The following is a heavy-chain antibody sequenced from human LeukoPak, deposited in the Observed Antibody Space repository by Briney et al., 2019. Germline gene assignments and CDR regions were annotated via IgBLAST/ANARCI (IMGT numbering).Heavy chain of an antibody. J-gene: IGHJ3*02. Sequence: PSETLSLTCIVSGASISTYYWSWFRQPPGKGPEWIGNIYHTGGTNYNPSLKSRVTISVDTSKNQLSLRLTSVTAADTAIYYCAKSAGSKNAFDIWGQGTMVTVSS. CDR3: AKSAGSKNAFDI. CDR1: GASISTYY. V-gene: IGHV4-59*01. CDR2: IYHTGGT.